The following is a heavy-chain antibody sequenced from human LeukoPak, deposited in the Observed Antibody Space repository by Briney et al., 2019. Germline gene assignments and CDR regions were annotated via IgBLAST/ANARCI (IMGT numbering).Heavy chain of an antibody. CDR2: IYYSGRT. Sequence: SETLSLTCTIFGDSVSRSDSYWDWIRQPTGKGLEWIGTIYYSGRTYYSPSLKSRVTLSVDMSNNQFSLTLSSVTAADTALYFCARRRYYDSSGYLEWGQGTLVTVSS. CDR3: ARRRYYDSSGYLE. CDR1: GDSVSRSDSY. J-gene: IGHJ1*01. D-gene: IGHD3-22*01. V-gene: IGHV4-39*01.